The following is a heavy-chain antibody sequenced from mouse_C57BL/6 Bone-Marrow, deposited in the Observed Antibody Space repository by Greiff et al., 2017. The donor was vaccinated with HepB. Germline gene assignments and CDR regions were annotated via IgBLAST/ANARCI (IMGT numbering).Heavy chain of an antibody. V-gene: IGHV14-1*01. CDR2: IDPEDGDT. Sequence: EVKLQESGAELVRPGASVKLSCTASGFNIKDYYMHWVKQRPEQGLEWIGRIDPEDGDTEYAPKFQGKATMTADTSSNTAYLQLSSLTSEDTAVYYCTFYYGSSTPYWYFDVWGTGTTVTVSS. J-gene: IGHJ1*03. CDR3: TFYYGSSTPYWYFDV. D-gene: IGHD1-1*01. CDR1: GFNIKDYY.